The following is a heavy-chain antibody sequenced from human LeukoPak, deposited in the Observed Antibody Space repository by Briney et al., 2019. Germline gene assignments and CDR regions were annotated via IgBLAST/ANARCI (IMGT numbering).Heavy chain of an antibody. J-gene: IGHJ4*02. CDR3: AGDYGDYNYYFDY. Sequence: PSETLSLTCAVYGGSFSGYYWSWIRQPPGKGLEWIGEINHSGSTNYNPSLKSRVTISVDTSKNRFSLKLSSVTAADTAVYYCAGDYGDYNYYFDYWGQGTLVTVSS. D-gene: IGHD4-17*01. CDR1: GGSFSGYY. CDR2: INHSGST. V-gene: IGHV4-34*01.